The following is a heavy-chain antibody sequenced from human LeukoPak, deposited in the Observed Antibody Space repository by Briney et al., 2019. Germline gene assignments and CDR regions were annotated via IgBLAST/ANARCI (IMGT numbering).Heavy chain of an antibody. CDR3: AKDGGGSLEWLPPMDV. D-gene: IGHD3-3*01. Sequence: GSLRLSCAASGFTFSNHAMGWVRQAPGEGLEWVSSITGSGGSTYYGDSVKGRFTISRDNSKNTLYLQMNRLRVEDTAVYYCAKDGGGSLEWLPPMDVWGRGTTVTVSS. CDR2: ITGSGGST. CDR1: GFTFSNHA. J-gene: IGHJ6*02. V-gene: IGHV3-23*01.